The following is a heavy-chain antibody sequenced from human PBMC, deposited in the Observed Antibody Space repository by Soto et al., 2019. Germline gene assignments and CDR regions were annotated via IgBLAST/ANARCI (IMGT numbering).Heavy chain of an antibody. CDR2: ISGSGGST. D-gene: IGHD5-18*01. CDR1: GFTFSGYA. Sequence: EVQLLESGGGLVQPGGSLRLSCAASGFTFSGYAMSWVRQAPGKGLEWVSAISGSGGSTYYADAVKVRFTISIDNCKNTMYLQMNSVRGGESVVYSCAKGPRRGYGGSWGQGTLVPVSS. V-gene: IGHV3-23*01. J-gene: IGHJ5*02. CDR3: AKGPRRGYGGS.